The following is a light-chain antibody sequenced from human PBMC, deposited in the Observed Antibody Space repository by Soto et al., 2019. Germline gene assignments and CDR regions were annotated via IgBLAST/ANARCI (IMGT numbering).Light chain of an antibody. CDR3: ATWDDALNHWV. J-gene: IGLJ3*02. Sequence: QSVLTQPSSESGIPGQTVTISCSGNSSNIGPNYVYWYQQFPGTAPKLLISRNSHRPSWVPDRISGSKSATSATLAISGLRSEDEADYHCATWDDALNHWVFGGGTKL. CDR2: RNS. CDR1: SSNIGPNY. V-gene: IGLV1-47*01.